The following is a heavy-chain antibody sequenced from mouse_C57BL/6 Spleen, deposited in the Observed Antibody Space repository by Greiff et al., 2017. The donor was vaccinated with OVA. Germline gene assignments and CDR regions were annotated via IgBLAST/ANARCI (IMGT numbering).Heavy chain of an antibody. Sequence: EVKLMESGEGLVKPGGSLKLSCAASGFTFSSYAMSWVRQTPEKRLEWVAYISSGGDYIYYADTVKGRITISRDNARNTLYLQMSSLKSEDTAMYYCTRGYDYETWYFDVWGTGTTVTVSS. CDR3: TRGYDYETWYFDV. CDR1: GFTFSSYA. D-gene: IGHD2-4*01. V-gene: IGHV5-9-1*02. J-gene: IGHJ1*03. CDR2: ISSGGDYI.